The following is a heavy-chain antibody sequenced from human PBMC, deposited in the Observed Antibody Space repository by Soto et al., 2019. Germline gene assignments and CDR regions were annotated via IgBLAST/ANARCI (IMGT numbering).Heavy chain of an antibody. J-gene: IGHJ6*02. D-gene: IGHD2-15*01. V-gene: IGHV1-69*01. CDR2: IIPTSGTA. CDR3: ARGQGYCSGGICYYYYYGMDV. Sequence: QVQLVQSGSEVRKPGSSVKVSCKASGGTFSSDAFSWVRQAPGQGLEWMGGIIPTSGTANYAQKFQGRATITADESTSTAYMELSSLTSGDTAVYFCARGQGYCSGGICYYYYYGMDVWGQGTTVTVSS. CDR1: GGTFSSDA.